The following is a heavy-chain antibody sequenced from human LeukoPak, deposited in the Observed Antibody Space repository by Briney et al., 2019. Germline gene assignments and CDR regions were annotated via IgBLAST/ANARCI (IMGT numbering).Heavy chain of an antibody. CDR2: MNPNSGNT. J-gene: IGHJ6*03. V-gene: IGHV1-8*01. CDR1: GYTFTSYD. D-gene: IGHD3-10*01. CDR3: ARGLGVRGVIITYYYYYMDV. Sequence: ASVKVSCKASGYTFTSYDINWVRQATGQGLERMGWMNPNSGNTGYAQKFQGRVTMTRNTSISTAYMELSSLRSEDTAVYYCARGLGVRGVIITYYYYYMDVWGKGTTVTVSS.